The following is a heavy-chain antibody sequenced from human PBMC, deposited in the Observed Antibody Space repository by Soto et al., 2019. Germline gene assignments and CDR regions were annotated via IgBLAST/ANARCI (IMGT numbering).Heavy chain of an antibody. CDR3: TTRVY. J-gene: IGHJ4*02. CDR1: GFTFSGSA. Sequence: EVQLVESGGGLVQPGGSLKLSCAASGFTFSGSAMHWVRQASGKGLEWVGRIRSKANSYATADAASVKGRYTNSRDDSKNTAYLQMNSLKPEDPAVYYCTTRVYWGQGTLVTVSS. V-gene: IGHV3-73*01. CDR2: IRSKANSYAT.